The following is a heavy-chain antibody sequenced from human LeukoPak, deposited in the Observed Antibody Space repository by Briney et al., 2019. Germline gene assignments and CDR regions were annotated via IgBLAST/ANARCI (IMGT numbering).Heavy chain of an antibody. CDR3: ARDRVVVPAAIGGGYYYGMDV. CDR1: GGSISSGSYY. D-gene: IGHD2-2*02. CDR2: IYTSGST. Sequence: SQTLSLTCTVSGGSISSGSYYWSWIRQPAGKGLEWIGRIYTSGSTNYNPSLKSRVTISVDTSKDQFSLKLSSVTAADTAVYYCARDRVVVPAAIGGGYYYGMDVWGQGTTVTVSS. J-gene: IGHJ6*02. V-gene: IGHV4-61*02.